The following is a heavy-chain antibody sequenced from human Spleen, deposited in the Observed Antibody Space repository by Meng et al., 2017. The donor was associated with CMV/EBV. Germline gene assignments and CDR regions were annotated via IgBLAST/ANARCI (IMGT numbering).Heavy chain of an antibody. D-gene: IGHD3-3*01. CDR1: GFTFSSYA. V-gene: IGHV3-23*01. Sequence: GESLKISCAASGFTFSSYAMSWVRQAPGKGLEWVSAISGSGGSTYYADSVKGRFTISRDNSKNTLYLQMNSPRGEDTAIYYCAKPRYNFWSGYYYVYWGQGTLVTVSS. CDR3: AKPRYNFWSGYYYVY. J-gene: IGHJ4*02. CDR2: ISGSGGST.